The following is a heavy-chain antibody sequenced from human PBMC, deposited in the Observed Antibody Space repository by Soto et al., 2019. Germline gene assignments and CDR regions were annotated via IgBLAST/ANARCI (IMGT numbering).Heavy chain of an antibody. CDR3: AGERGGYGPPDV. Sequence: QVQLVESGGGLVKPGGSLRLSCAASGFSFSDSYMSWVRQAPGKGLEWVAYISGSSGYTGYADSVKGRFTIARYNDKNSLYLKMNSLRVEDTAVYYCAGERGGYGPPDVWGQGTTVTVSS. CDR1: GFSFSDSY. V-gene: IGHV3-11*06. CDR2: ISGSSGYT. J-gene: IGHJ6*02. D-gene: IGHD4-17*01.